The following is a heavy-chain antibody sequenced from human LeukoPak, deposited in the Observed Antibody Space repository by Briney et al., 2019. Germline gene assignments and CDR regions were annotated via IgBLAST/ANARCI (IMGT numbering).Heavy chain of an antibody. Sequence: SQTLSLTCALSGDSVSSDSAAWNWIRQSPSRGLEWLGRTYYRSKWFNTYAASVKSRIIVNPDTAKNQFSLHLNSVTPEDTAVYYCARSWGGAAPFDFWGQGTQVTVSS. D-gene: IGHD3-16*01. V-gene: IGHV6-1*01. CDR3: ARSWGGAAPFDF. CDR2: TYYRSKWFN. J-gene: IGHJ4*02. CDR1: GDSVSSDSAA.